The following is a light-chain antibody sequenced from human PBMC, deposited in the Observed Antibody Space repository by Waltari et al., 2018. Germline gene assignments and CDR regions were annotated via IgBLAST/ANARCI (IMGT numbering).Light chain of an antibody. Sequence: CRTSQTISSYVNWYQQKPGKAPEVLIFAASSLQRGVPSGFSGSGSGTEFTLTITSLQPEDFATYYCQQTYTLPPWTFGQGTKVEFK. V-gene: IGKV1-39*01. CDR2: AAS. J-gene: IGKJ1*01. CDR3: QQTYTLPPWT. CDR1: QTISSY.